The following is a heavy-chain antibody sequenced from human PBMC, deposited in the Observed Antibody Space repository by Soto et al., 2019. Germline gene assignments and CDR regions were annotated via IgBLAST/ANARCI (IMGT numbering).Heavy chain of an antibody. CDR2: IYWDRES. Sequence: QITLKEAGPTLVKPTETLTLTCTFSGFSFTTTRMGVGWTRQPPGKALEWLAIIYWDRESRYNPLLRRRITLTAATSNNQVVLTMTNMDPKDTATYYCAHRDSTGTTTYFDSWGQGIPVTVAS. CDR1: GFSFTTTRMG. D-gene: IGHD1-1*01. V-gene: IGHV2-5*02. J-gene: IGHJ4*02. CDR3: AHRDSTGTTTYFDS.